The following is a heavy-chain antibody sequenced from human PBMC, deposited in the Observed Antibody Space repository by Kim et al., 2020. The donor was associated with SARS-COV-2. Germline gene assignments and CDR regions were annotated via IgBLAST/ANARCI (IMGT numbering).Heavy chain of an antibody. CDR3: ARVMIVGAKDWWAYGMDA. Sequence: GGSLRLSCAASGFTFSSYDMNWVRQAPGKGLEWVSDISSDGSTIYYADSVKGLFTISRDNAKNTLYLQMNSLRADDTAVYYCARVMIVGAKDWWAYGMDAWGQGTPVTVSS. CDR1: GFTFSSYD. CDR2: ISSDGSTI. D-gene: IGHD3-22*01. J-gene: IGHJ6*02. V-gene: IGHV3-48*03.